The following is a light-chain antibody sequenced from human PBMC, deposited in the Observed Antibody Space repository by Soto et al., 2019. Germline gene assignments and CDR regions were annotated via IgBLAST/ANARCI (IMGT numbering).Light chain of an antibody. J-gene: IGKJ4*01. Sequence: AIQMTQSPSSLSASVGDRVTITCRASQGIRNDLVWYQQKPGKAPKLLIYAASSLESGVPSRFSGSGSGTDFTLTISSLQPEDFASYFCLQEYNYPLTFGGGTKVELK. CDR1: QGIRND. CDR2: AAS. CDR3: LQEYNYPLT. V-gene: IGKV1-6*01.